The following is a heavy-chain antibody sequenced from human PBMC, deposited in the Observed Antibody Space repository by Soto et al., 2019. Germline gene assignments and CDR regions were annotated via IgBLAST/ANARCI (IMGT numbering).Heavy chain of an antibody. CDR3: TTDPGIAVAGTRV. J-gene: IGHJ4*02. V-gene: IGHV3-15*07. Sequence: SVSNAWMNWVRKAPGKGLEWVGRIKSKTDGGTTDYAAPVKGRFTISRDDSKNTLYLKMNSLKTEDTAVYYCTTDPGIAVAGTRVWGKGTLVTVSS. D-gene: IGHD6-19*01. CDR2: IKSKTDGGTT. CDR1: SVSNAW.